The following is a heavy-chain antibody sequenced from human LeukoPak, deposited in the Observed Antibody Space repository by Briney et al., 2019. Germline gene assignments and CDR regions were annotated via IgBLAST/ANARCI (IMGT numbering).Heavy chain of an antibody. Sequence: GGSLRLSCTASEVTFSSYWLHWVRQAPGKGLVWVSRMNSDGSSTSYADSVKGRFTISRDNAKNSVYLQMNSLRAEDTAVYYCARIGYRSSSLDYWGQGNLVTVSS. CDR3: ARIGYRSSSLDY. D-gene: IGHD6-13*01. CDR1: EVTFSSYW. CDR2: MNSDGSST. V-gene: IGHV3-74*01. J-gene: IGHJ4*02.